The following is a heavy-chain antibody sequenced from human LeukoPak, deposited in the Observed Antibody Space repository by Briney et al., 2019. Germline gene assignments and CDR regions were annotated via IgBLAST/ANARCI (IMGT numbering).Heavy chain of an antibody. CDR2: ITSSSIYI. J-gene: IGHJ4*02. V-gene: IGHV3-21*01. CDR3: AREYCSGGSCYRIDS. Sequence: GGSLRLSCAASGFTFSIYVMSWVRQAPGKGLEWVSSITSSSIYIYYADSLKGRFTISRDNAKNSLYLQMNSLRAEDTAVYYCAREYCSGGSCYRIDSWGQGTLVTVSS. D-gene: IGHD2-15*01. CDR1: GFTFSIYV.